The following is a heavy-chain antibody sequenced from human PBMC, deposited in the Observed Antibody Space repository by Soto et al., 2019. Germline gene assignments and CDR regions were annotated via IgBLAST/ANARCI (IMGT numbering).Heavy chain of an antibody. CDR3: ARPGNYGSGSYLYYLDY. V-gene: IGHV4-39*01. CDR1: GGSISSSSYY. Sequence: QLQLQESGPGLVKPSETLSLTCTVSGGSISSSSYYWGWIRQPPGKGLEWIGSIYYSGSTYYNPSLKRRVTISVDTSKNPSSLKLSPVTAADTAVYYCARPGNYGSGSYLYYLDYWGQGTLVTVSS. D-gene: IGHD3-10*01. J-gene: IGHJ4*02. CDR2: IYYSGST.